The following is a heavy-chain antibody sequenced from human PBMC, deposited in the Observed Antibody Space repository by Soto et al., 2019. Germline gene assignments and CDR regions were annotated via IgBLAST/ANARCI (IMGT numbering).Heavy chain of an antibody. D-gene: IGHD2-2*01. Sequence: EVELVESGGALVQPGRSLRLSCTASGFTFDDYAMHWVRQAPGKGLEWISGISWNNSITGYADSVKGRFTISRDNAKNSLYLQMNSLIVEDTAFYYCAKGFSRYFDYWGQGTLVTVSS. CDR1: GFTFDDYA. V-gene: IGHV3-9*01. J-gene: IGHJ4*02. CDR2: ISWNNSIT. CDR3: AKGFSRYFDY.